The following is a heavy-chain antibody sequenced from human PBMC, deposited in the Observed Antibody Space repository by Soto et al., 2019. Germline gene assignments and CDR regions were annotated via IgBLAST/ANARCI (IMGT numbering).Heavy chain of an antibody. J-gene: IGHJ5*02. D-gene: IGHD6-13*01. V-gene: IGHV1-8*01. CDR3: ARDGIPTSIAAAGSWWFDP. Sequence: ASVKVSCKASGYTFTDYDINWVRQASGQGLEYMGWMSPESGNTGYAPQFQGRVTMTRNTSISTAYMELSSLRSDDTAVYYCARDGIPTSIAAAGSWWFDPWGQGTLVTVSS. CDR2: MSPESGNT. CDR1: GYTFTDYD.